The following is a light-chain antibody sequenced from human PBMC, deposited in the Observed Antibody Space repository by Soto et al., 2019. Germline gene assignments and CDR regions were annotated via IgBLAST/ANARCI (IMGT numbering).Light chain of an antibody. CDR2: KAS. V-gene: IGKV1-5*03. Sequence: DIQMTQSPSTLSASVGDRVTITCRASQSISSWLAWYQQKPGKAPNLLIHKASHLESGVPSRFSGSGSGTDFTLTISSLEPEDFAVYYCQQRSNWPPTFGQGTKVDIK. CDR3: QQRSNWPPT. CDR1: QSISSW. J-gene: IGKJ1*01.